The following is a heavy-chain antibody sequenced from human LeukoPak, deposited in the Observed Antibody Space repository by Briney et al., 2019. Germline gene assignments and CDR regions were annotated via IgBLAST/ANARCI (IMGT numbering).Heavy chain of an antibody. D-gene: IGHD6-25*01. CDR3: AREARLPIYNWFDP. J-gene: IGHJ5*02. CDR2: IYHSGST. V-gene: IGHV4-4*02. CDR1: GGSINNNKW. Sequence: PSETLSLTCVVSGGSINNNKWWSWVRQPPGKGLEWIGEIYHSGSTNYNPSLKSRVTISVDKSKNQFSLKLSSVTAADTAVYYCAREARLPIYNWFDPWGQGTLVTVSS.